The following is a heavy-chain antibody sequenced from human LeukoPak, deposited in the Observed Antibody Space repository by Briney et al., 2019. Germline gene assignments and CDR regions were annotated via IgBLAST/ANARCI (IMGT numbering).Heavy chain of an antibody. J-gene: IGHJ4*02. D-gene: IGHD3-9*01. Sequence: PSETLSLTCAVYGGSFSGYYWSWIRQPPGKGLEWIGEINHSGSTNYNPSLKSRVTISVDTSKNQFSLKLSSVTAADTTVYYCARDVFRYFDWSIMFDYWGQGTLVTVSS. V-gene: IGHV4-34*01. CDR2: INHSGST. CDR1: GGSFSGYY. CDR3: ARDVFRYFDWSIMFDY.